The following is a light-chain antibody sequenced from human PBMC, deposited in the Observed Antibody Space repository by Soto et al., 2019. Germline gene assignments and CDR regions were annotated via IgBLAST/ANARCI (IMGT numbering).Light chain of an antibody. Sequence: SYELRQPPSVSVAPGQTATITCEGNNIGSKNVHWYQQKPGQAPALVVYDDRGRPSGVPERLSGSNSGNTATLTISRVEAGDEADYYCQVWDSTSDHVVFGGGTKLTVL. CDR3: QVWDSTSDHVV. CDR1: NIGSKN. V-gene: IGLV3-21*02. J-gene: IGLJ2*01. CDR2: DDR.